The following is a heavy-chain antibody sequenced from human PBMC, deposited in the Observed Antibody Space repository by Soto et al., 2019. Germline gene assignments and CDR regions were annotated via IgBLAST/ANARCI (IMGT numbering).Heavy chain of an antibody. CDR1: GASISSANW. Sequence: PSETLSLTCDVSGASISSANWWNWVRQPPGKGLEWIGEISRDGSTNFNPSLKSRVTISIAKSNNQFSLKLTSVTAADTAIYYCARDDYDYRLFDLWGQGALVTVSS. CDR3: ARDDYDYRLFDL. J-gene: IGHJ4*02. CDR2: ISRDGST. V-gene: IGHV4-4*02. D-gene: IGHD3-16*01.